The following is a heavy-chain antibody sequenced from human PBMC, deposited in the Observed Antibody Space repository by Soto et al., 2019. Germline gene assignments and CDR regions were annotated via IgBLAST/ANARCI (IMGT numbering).Heavy chain of an antibody. V-gene: IGHV1-18*01. CDR2: ISAYNGNT. CDR3: ARYSSWSYYYGMDV. CDR1: GYTFTSYD. J-gene: IGHJ6*02. Sequence: QVQLVQSGAEVKKPGASVKVSCKASGYTFTSYDISWVRQAPGQGLEWMGWISAYNGNTNYAQKLQVRVTMTTDTSTSKAYMELRSLRSDDTAVYYCARYSSWSYYYGMDVWGQGTTVTVSS. D-gene: IGHD6-13*01.